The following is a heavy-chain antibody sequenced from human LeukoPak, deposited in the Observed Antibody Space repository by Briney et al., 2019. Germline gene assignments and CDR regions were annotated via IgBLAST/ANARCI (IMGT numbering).Heavy chain of an antibody. D-gene: IGHD6-13*01. V-gene: IGHV4-59*01. Sequence: PSHTLALTCTVSGASISHYYWSWIRQPPGKALEGIGYVYYSGGTNYNPSLKSRVTISVDTSKNQFSLHLNSVTAADTAVYYCTRDLWGAGGTNYWGHGTLVTVSS. J-gene: IGHJ4*01. CDR3: TRDLWGAGGTNY. CDR1: GASISHYY. CDR2: VYYSGGT.